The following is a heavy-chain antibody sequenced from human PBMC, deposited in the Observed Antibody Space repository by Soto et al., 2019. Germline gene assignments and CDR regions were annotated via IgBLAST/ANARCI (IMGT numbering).Heavy chain of an antibody. CDR1: CGSITSSSNY. CDR3: ARHQYKTPTRKYFDY. V-gene: IGHV4-39*01. J-gene: IGHJ4*02. CDR2: IYYSGST. Sequence: PSDTLTLTCTVSCGSITSSSNYWGWIRQPPGKGLEGIGTIYYSGSTYYNPSLKSRVTISVDTSKNHFSLKLASVTAADTAVYYFARHQYKTPTRKYFDYWGQGALVTVSS. D-gene: IGHD1-20*01.